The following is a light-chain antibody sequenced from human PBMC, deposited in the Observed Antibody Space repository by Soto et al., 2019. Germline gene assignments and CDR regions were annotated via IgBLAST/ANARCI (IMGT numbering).Light chain of an antibody. V-gene: IGLV1-40*01. CDR1: SSNIGAGHD. J-gene: IGLJ1*01. CDR3: QSYDNSPSGSYV. CDR2: GKN. Sequence: QSVLTQPPSVSGAPGQRVTISCTGSSSNIGAGHDVHWYQQLPGTAPKLLIYGKNNRPSGVPDRFSVSKSGTSASLAITGLQAEDEADYYCQSYDNSPSGSYVFGTGTKLTVL.